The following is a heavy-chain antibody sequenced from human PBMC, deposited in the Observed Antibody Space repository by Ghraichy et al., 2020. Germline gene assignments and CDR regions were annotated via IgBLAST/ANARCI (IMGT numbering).Heavy chain of an antibody. J-gene: IGHJ5*02. V-gene: IGHV4-4*02. CDR1: GGSISSSNW. D-gene: IGHD3-10*01. Sequence: SETLSLTCAVSGGSISSSNWWSWVRQPPGKGLEWIGEIYHSGSTNYNPSLKSRVTISVDKSKNQFSLKLSSVTAADTAVYYCAGAPGSGNGWFDPWGQGTLVTVSS. CDR3: AGAPGSGNGWFDP. CDR2: IYHSGST.